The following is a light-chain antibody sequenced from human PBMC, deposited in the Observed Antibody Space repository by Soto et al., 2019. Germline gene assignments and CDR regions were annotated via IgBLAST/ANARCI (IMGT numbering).Light chain of an antibody. Sequence: EIGMTQSPATLSVSPVERATLSCRASQSVSSDLAWYHQKPGQAPRLLIYGASTRATGIPARFSGSGSGTEFTLTINSLQSEDFAVYYCQQYNNWPRTFGQGTKV. V-gene: IGKV3-15*01. CDR1: QSVSSD. CDR3: QQYNNWPRT. CDR2: GAS. J-gene: IGKJ1*01.